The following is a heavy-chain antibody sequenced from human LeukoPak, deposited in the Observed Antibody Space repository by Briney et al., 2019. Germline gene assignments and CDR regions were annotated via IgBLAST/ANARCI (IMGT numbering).Heavy chain of an antibody. CDR1: GFTFSNYA. J-gene: IGHJ3*02. V-gene: IGHV3-23*01. CDR2: INGRDGRT. Sequence: PGGSLRLSCAAPGFTFSNYAMGWVRQAPGKGLERVSSINGRDGRTYYADSVRGRFSISSDNSKNTLFLQMNSLRAEDTAVYYCARGDAFAFDMWGQGTMVTVSS. D-gene: IGHD3-16*01. CDR3: ARGDAFAFDM.